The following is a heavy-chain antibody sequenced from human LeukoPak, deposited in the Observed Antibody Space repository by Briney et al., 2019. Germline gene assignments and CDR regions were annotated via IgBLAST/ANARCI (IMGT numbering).Heavy chain of an antibody. CDR1: GFTFSSYA. J-gene: IGHJ4*02. CDR2: IYSGGST. D-gene: IGHD5-24*01. Sequence: PGGSLRLSCAASGFTFSSYAMSWVRQAPGKGLEWVSVIYSGGSTYYADSVKGRFTISRDNSKNTLYLQMNSLRAEDTAVYYCARELGWLYYFDYWGQGTLVTVSS. V-gene: IGHV3-66*02. CDR3: ARELGWLYYFDY.